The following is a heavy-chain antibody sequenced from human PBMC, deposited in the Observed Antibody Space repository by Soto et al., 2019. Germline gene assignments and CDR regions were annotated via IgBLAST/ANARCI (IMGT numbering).Heavy chain of an antibody. J-gene: IGHJ3*02. D-gene: IGHD3-10*02. CDR1: GGSISSGGYY. Sequence: QVQLQESGPGLVKPSQTLSLTCTVSGGSISSGGYYWSWIRQHPGKGLEWIGYLYYSGSTYYNPSLKSRVTISVDTSKNQFSLKLSSVTAADTAVYYCARDVRVTHWAFDIWGQGTMVTVSS. V-gene: IGHV4-31*03. CDR2: LYYSGST. CDR3: ARDVRVTHWAFDI.